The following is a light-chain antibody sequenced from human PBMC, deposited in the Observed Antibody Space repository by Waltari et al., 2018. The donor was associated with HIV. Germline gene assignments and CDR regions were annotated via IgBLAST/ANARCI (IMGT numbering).Light chain of an antibody. J-gene: IGLJ1*01. CDR1: ALSNQY. Sequence: SYALTQPPSVSVSPGQTARITCSGDALSNQYTFWYQQKPGQAPVLVIYRDTERPSGIPERFSGSSSGTTVTLTISGVQAEDEADYYCQSADSSGTYVFGTGTKVTVV. V-gene: IGLV3-25*03. CDR2: RDT. CDR3: QSADSSGTYV.